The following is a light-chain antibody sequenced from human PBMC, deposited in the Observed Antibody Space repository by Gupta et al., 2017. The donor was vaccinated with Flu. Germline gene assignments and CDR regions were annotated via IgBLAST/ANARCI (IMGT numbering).Light chain of an antibody. CDR3: SSHTVSDTFV. CDR2: EVT. V-gene: IGLV2-8*01. J-gene: IGLJ1*01. Sequence: QSALTQPPSASGSPGQSITISCTGTSSDIGAYKYVSWHQQHAGKAPKLIIYEVTKRPSGVPDRFSASKSGNTASLTVSALPAEDEGDYYCSSHTVSDTFVFGTGTAVTVL. CDR1: SSDIGAYKY.